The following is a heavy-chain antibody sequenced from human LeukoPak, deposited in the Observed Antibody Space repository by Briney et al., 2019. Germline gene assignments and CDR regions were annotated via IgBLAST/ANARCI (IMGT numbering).Heavy chain of an antibody. CDR3: ATEGFIYGYHGIDL. Sequence: GGSLRLSCAAAGFTFRSYGMTWVRQAPGKGLEWVSSITGRGDSTYYADSVKGRFIISRDNSKNTLYLQMNSLKTDDTAVYYCATEGFIYGYHGIDLWGQGTIVTVSS. CDR2: ITGRGDST. D-gene: IGHD5-18*01. CDR1: GFTFRSYG. V-gene: IGHV3-23*01. J-gene: IGHJ3*01.